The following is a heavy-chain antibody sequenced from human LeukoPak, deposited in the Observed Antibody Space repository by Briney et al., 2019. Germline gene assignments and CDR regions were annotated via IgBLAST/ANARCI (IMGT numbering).Heavy chain of an antibody. CDR3: ARGSSSWLRGHYYYYMDV. D-gene: IGHD6-13*01. Sequence: GGSLRLSCVASGFTFSSYSMNWVRQAPGKGLEWISYISASGTVTHYADSVEGRFTIYRDNAKNSLYLQMNSLRSEDTAVYYCARGSSSWLRGHYYYYMDVWGKGTTVTISS. J-gene: IGHJ6*03. V-gene: IGHV3-48*04. CDR1: GFTFSSYS. CDR2: ISASGTVT.